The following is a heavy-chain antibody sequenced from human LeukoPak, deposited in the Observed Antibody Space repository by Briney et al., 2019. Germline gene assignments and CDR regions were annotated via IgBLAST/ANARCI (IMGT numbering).Heavy chain of an antibody. Sequence: SETLSLTCTVSGGSMSGHYWSWIRQPPGEGLEWVGFVHHTGSTNYHPSLKSRVTISVDTSKNQFSLKLTSVTAADTAVYFCARGGLTTVIPLDYWGQGALVTVSS. D-gene: IGHD4-17*01. CDR2: VHHTGST. J-gene: IGHJ4*02. CDR3: ARGGLTTVIPLDY. CDR1: GGSMSGHY. V-gene: IGHV4-59*11.